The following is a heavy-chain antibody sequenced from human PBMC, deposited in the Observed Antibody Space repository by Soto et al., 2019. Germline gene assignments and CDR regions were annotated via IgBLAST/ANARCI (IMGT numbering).Heavy chain of an antibody. CDR2: IYSSGST. J-gene: IGHJ4*02. D-gene: IGHD2-2*01. V-gene: IGHV4-59*08. CDR1: GGSIISYC. CDR3: ARQYCSSTRCYQYFDY. Sequence: SETLSLTCTVSGGSIISYCWRWIRQSTEKGLEWIGYIYSSGSTNYNPSLKSRVTISVDTSRNQFSLKLSSVTAADTAVYYCARQYCSSTRCYQYFDYWGQGTLVTVSS.